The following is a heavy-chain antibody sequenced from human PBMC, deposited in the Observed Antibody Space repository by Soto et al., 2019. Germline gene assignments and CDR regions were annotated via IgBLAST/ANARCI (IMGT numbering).Heavy chain of an antibody. V-gene: IGHV3-23*01. CDR1: GFLFSEYG. D-gene: IGHD1-26*01. Sequence: DVHMLESGGDLVQPGGSLRLSCIGSGFLFSEYGMHWVRQAPGKGLEWVSVISSGGGSTTDYADSVRGRFSVFRDNSKNTVFLQMNSLRVDDTAIYYCAKDGRRSPPGIRGQGTLVTVSS. J-gene: IGHJ4*02. CDR2: ISSGGGSTT. CDR3: AKDGRRSPPGI.